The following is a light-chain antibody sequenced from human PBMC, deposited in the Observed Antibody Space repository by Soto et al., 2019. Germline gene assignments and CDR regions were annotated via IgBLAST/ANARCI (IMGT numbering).Light chain of an antibody. CDR3: SSYSSISTLV. J-gene: IGLJ1*01. V-gene: IGLV2-14*01. Sequence: QSVLTQPASVSGSPGQSITIACTGISSDVGGYNYVSWFQQHPGKAPKLMIYEVSNRPSGVSNRFSASKSGNTASLTISGLQAEDEATYYCSSYSSISTLVFGTGTKLTVL. CDR2: EVS. CDR1: SSDVGGYNY.